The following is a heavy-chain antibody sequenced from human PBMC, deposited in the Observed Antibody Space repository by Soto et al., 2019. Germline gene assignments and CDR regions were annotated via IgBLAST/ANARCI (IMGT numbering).Heavy chain of an antibody. CDR1: GFSFGNYV. CDR2: ISDSGGSS. CDR3: TKGGDSWSGYAQH. J-gene: IGHJ1*01. V-gene: IGHV3-23*01. Sequence: GGSLRLSCAASGFSFGNYVMNWVRQAPGKGLEWVSGISDSGGSSSSADSVKGRFTVSRDNSKNTLYLQMDSLTGDDTAVYYCTKGGDSWSGYAQHWGQGALVTVSS. D-gene: IGHD3-3*01.